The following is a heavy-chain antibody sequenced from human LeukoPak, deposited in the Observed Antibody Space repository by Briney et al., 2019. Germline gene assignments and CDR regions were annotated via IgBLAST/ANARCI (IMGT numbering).Heavy chain of an antibody. CDR1: GYTFTSYD. CDR3: ASSYCSGGSCYDPGLDY. D-gene: IGHD2-15*01. Sequence: ASVKVSCKASGYTFTSYDINWVRQAPGQGLEWMGWMNPNSGNTGYAQKFQGRVTMTRTTSISTAYMQLSSLRSEDTAVYYCASSYCSGGSCYDPGLDYWGQGTLVTVSS. V-gene: IGHV1-8*01. CDR2: MNPNSGNT. J-gene: IGHJ4*02.